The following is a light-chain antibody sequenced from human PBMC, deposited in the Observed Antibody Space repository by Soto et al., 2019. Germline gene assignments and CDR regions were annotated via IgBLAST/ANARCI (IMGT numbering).Light chain of an antibody. CDR1: QSLRRSN. Sequence: EIVLTQSPGTLSLSPGERATLSCRASQSLRRSNLAWYQQKPGQAPRPLIYDASSRATGIPDRFSGSGSGTDFTLTISRLEPEDFALYYCQQYDGAPDTFGQGTKLEIK. J-gene: IGKJ2*01. CDR3: QQYDGAPDT. V-gene: IGKV3-20*01. CDR2: DAS.